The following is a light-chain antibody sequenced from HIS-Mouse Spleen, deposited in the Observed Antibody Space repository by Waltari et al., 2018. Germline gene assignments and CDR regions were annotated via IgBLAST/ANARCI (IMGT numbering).Light chain of an antibody. CDR2: AAS. Sequence: DIQLTQSPSFLSASVGDRVTITCRASQGISSYLAWYQQKPGKAPKLLIYAASTLQRGVPSRCRGSGSGTEFTLTISSLQPEDFATYYCQQLNSYPPTFGQGTKVEIK. CDR1: QGISSY. CDR3: QQLNSYPPT. J-gene: IGKJ1*01. V-gene: IGKV1-9*01.